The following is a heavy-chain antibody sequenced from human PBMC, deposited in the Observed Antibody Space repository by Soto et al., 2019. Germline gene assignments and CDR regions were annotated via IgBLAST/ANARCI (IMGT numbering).Heavy chain of an antibody. V-gene: IGHV4-4*03. CDR3: AIYDSSGDDAFDI. J-gene: IGHJ3*02. CDR1: GGSISISNL. Sequence: LPETLSLTCAVSGGSISISNLWSWVRQPPGKGLEWIGEIYHSGSTNYNPSLKSRVTISVDKSKNQFSLKLSSVTAADTAVYYCAIYDSSGDDAFDIWGQGTMVTVSS. CDR2: IYHSGST. D-gene: IGHD3-22*01.